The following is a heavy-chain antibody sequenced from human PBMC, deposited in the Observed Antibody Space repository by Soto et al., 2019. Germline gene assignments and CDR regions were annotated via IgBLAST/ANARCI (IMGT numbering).Heavy chain of an antibody. CDR1: GDTFRNYA. CDR2: IITIFETT. Sequence: QVQLVQSGAEVKRPGSSVKVSCKASGDTFRNYALSWVRQAPGQGLEWMGGIITIFETTNYAQKFQGRVTITEDKSTNRADMELSSLRSQDTAVYYCARDKGRDVVVVPAAPYCFYGMDVWGQETTVTVPS. D-gene: IGHD2-2*01. V-gene: IGHV1-69*06. CDR3: ARDKGRDVVVVPAAPYCFYGMDV. J-gene: IGHJ6*02.